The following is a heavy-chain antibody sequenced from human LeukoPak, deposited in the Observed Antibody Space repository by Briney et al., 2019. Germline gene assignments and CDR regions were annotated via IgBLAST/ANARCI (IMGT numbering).Heavy chain of an antibody. V-gene: IGHV3-20*04. CDR3: ARDGPVAGVELDQ. D-gene: IGHD6-19*01. CDR2: ITWNGGIT. J-gene: IGHJ4*02. CDR1: GFPFDNYG. Sequence: GVSLRLSCAASGFPFDNYGMAWVRQAPGKGLEWVSGITWNGGITAYADSVKGRFTISRDNAKNSLYLQMNSLSAEDTALYYCARDGPVAGVELDQWGQGTLVTVSS.